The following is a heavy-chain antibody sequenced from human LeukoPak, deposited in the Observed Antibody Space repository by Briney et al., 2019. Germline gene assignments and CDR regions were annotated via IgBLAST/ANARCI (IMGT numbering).Heavy chain of an antibody. Sequence: GGSLRLSCAASGFTFSRDSINWVRQAQGKGLEWVSSISSSSSYIYYADSVKGRFTISRDNSKNTLYLQMNSLRAEDTAVYYCAKGGVRGYSYGYFDYWGQGTLVTVSS. D-gene: IGHD5-18*01. CDR1: GFTFSRDS. J-gene: IGHJ4*02. CDR2: ISSSSSYI. CDR3: AKGGVRGYSYGYFDY. V-gene: IGHV3-21*01.